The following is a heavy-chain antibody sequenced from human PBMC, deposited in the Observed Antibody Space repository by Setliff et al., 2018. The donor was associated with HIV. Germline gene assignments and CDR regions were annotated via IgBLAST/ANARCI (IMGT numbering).Heavy chain of an antibody. CDR3: ARGARSYFDL. V-gene: IGHV4-59*11. CDR1: GGSISSHY. CDR2: IYYRGST. J-gene: IGHJ2*01. Sequence: SETLSLTCTVSGGSISSHYWSWIRQPPGKGLEGIGYIYYRGSTNYNPSLKSRVTLLVDTSKNQFSLKLTSVTPADTAVYYCARGARSYFDLWGRGTLVTVSS.